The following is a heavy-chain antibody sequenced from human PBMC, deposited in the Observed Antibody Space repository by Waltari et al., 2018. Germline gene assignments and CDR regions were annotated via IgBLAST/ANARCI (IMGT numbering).Heavy chain of an antibody. D-gene: IGHD2-15*01. CDR3: AREFCSDGVCSDDAFDI. V-gene: IGHV1-2*02. CDR1: GYVFTAYA. J-gene: IGHJ3*02. Sequence: VQLVQPGAEVKQPGASVKVSCKASGYVFTAYAIHWVRLAPGHGPEWRGWIDRKTGEIKYEQKFQGRVTMTTDMSLTTVYMELSRLESDDTAVYYCAREFCSDGVCSDDAFDIWGQGTLVTVSS. CDR2: IDRKTGEI.